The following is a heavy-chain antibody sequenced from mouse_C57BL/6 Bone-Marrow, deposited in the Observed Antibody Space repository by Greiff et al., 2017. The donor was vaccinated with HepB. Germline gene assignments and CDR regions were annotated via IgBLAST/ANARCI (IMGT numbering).Heavy chain of an antibody. CDR2: IDPSDSYT. Sequence: QVQLKQPGAELVMPGASVKLSCKASGYTFTSYWMHWVKQRPGQGLEWIGEIDPSDSYTNYNQKFKGKSTLTVDKSSSTAYMQLSSLTSEDSAVYYCCIYYDYDGSMDYWGQGTSVTVSS. CDR1: GYTFTSYW. CDR3: CIYYDYDGSMDY. J-gene: IGHJ4*01. D-gene: IGHD2-4*01. V-gene: IGHV1-69*01.